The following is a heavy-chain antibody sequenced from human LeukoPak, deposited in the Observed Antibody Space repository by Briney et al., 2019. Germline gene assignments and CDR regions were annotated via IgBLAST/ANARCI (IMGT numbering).Heavy chain of an antibody. CDR1: GKTLSDLS. Sequence: ASVKVSCKVSGKTLSDLSIHWLRQPPGKGLEWLGGSDPEDGERIYAQMFQGRVTMTEDTSIDTAYMELSSLRSEDTAVYYCVTGFTTMAVDYFDYWGQGTLVTVST. J-gene: IGHJ4*02. D-gene: IGHD5-18*01. V-gene: IGHV1-24*01. CDR3: VTGFTTMAVDYFDY. CDR2: SDPEDGER.